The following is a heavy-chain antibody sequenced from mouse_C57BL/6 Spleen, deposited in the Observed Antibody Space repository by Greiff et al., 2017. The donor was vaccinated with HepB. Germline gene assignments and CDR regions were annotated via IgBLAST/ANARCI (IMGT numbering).Heavy chain of an antibody. Sequence: QVQLQQSGAELVRPGASVTLSCKASGYTFTDYEMHWVKQTPVHGLEWIGAIDPETGGTAYNQKFKGKAILTADKSSSTAYMELRSLTSEDSAVYYCTIHYSNYGYAMDYWGKGTSGTVSS. CDR2: IDPETGGT. V-gene: IGHV1-15*01. CDR3: TIHYSNYGYAMDY. D-gene: IGHD2-5*01. CDR1: GYTFTDYE. J-gene: IGHJ4*01.